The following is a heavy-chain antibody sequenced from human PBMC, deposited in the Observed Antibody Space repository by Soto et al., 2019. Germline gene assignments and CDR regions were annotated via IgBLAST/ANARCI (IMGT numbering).Heavy chain of an antibody. Sequence: EVQLVESGGGLIQPGGSLRLSCAVSGFTVSNNYMSWVRQAPGKGLEGVSVIYSGGYTAYGDSVKGRFTISRDNSKNTQIFQKKTLGAAETGVFFGSRPPGGGGYWGQGTLVTVSS. J-gene: IGHJ4*02. V-gene: IGHV3-53*01. D-gene: IGHD3-10*01. CDR3: SRPPGGGGY. CDR2: IYSGGYT. CDR1: GFTVSNNY.